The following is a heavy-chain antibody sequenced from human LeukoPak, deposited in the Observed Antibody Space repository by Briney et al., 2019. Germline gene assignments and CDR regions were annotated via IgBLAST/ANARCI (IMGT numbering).Heavy chain of an antibody. CDR1: GGSISSYY. D-gene: IGHD3-10*01. J-gene: IGHJ6*02. V-gene: IGHV4-4*07. CDR2: IYTSGST. CDR3: ARVFTMVRGVYYYYGMDV. Sequence: SETLSLTCTVSGGSISSYYWSWIRQPAGKGLEWIGRIYTSGSTNYNPSLKSRVTISVDTPKNQFSLKLSSVTAADTAVYYCARVFTMVRGVYYYYGMDVRGQGTTVTVSS.